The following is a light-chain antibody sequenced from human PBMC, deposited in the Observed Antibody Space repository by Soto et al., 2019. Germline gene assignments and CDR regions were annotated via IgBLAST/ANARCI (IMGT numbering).Light chain of an antibody. J-gene: IGKJ5*01. CDR2: DAS. V-gene: IGKV3-11*01. CDR1: QSVSSY. Sequence: EIMLTQSPVTLSLSPGERATLSCLASQSVSSYLAWYQQKPGQAPRLLIYDASNRATGIPARFSGSGSGTDFTLTIDNLEPEDFAVYYCQQRSNWPPITFGQGTRLEIK. CDR3: QQRSNWPPIT.